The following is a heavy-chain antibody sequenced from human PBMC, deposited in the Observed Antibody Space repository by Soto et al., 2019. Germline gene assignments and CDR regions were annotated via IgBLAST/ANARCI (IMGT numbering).Heavy chain of an antibody. CDR3: ARTQDLYGSRSYWFDP. CDR2: IYYSGST. D-gene: IGHD3-10*01. CDR1: GGSISSSSYY. Sequence: SETLSLTCTVSGGSISSSSYYWGWIRQPPGKVLEWIVSIYYSGSTYYNPSLKSRVTISVDTSNNQFSLKLSSATTTDTGGYYCARTQDLYGSRSYWFDPWGQGNLVTVSS. J-gene: IGHJ5*02. V-gene: IGHV4-39*01.